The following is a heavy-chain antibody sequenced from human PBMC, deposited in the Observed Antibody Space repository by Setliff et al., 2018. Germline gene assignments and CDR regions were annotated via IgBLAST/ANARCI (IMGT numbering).Heavy chain of an antibody. CDR3: ARDVFDFRTGQAGP. CDR2: INQGGSDQ. Sequence: GGSLRLSCSASGFAFSSLWMAWVRQAPGKGLEWVANINQGGSDQFYVESVKGRFTISRDNAKNSLYLQMNSLRVEDTAVYYCARDVFDFRTGQAGPWGQGTLVTVSS. V-gene: IGHV3-7*01. D-gene: IGHD3-3*01. CDR1: GFAFSSLW. J-gene: IGHJ5*02.